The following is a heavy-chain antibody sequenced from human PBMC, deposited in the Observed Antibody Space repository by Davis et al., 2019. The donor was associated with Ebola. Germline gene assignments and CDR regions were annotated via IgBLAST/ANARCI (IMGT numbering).Heavy chain of an antibody. CDR3: ARDGSRYCSSTSCLSGFHYYAMDV. J-gene: IGHJ6*02. CDR2: IDSSGGSI. D-gene: IGHD2-2*01. CDR1: GFTFSDYY. V-gene: IGHV3-11*01. Sequence: PGGSLRLSCAASGFTFSDYYMSWIRQAPGKGLEWVSYIDSSGGSIYYADSVTGRFTISRDNAKNSLYLQMNSLRAEDTAVYYCARDGSRYCSSTSCLSGFHYYAMDVWGQGTTVTVSS.